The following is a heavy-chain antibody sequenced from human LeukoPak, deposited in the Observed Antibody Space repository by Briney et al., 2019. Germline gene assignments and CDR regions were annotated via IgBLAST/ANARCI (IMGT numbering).Heavy chain of an antibody. CDR3: ARGAILGYCSSTSCYTEGLWFDP. J-gene: IGHJ5*02. V-gene: IGHV4-4*09. Sequence: SETLSLTCTVSGGSISSYYWSWIRQPPGKGLEWIGYIYTSGSTNYNPSLKSRVTISVDTSKNQFSLKLSSVTAADTAVYYCARGAILGYCSSTSCYTEGLWFDPWGQGTLVTVSS. D-gene: IGHD2-2*02. CDR1: GGSISSYY. CDR2: IYTSGST.